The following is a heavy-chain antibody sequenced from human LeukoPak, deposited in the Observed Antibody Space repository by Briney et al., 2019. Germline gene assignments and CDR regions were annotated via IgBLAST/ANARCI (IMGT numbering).Heavy chain of an antibody. CDR3: ARGGDCSSTSCYRRPFDP. Sequence: GASVKVSCKASGYTFTSYGISWVRQAPGQGLEWKGWISAYNGNTNYAQKLQGRVTMTTDTSTSTAYMELRSLRSDDTAVYYCARGGDCSSTSCYRRPFDPWGQGTLVTVSS. CDR2: ISAYNGNT. CDR1: GYTFTSYG. D-gene: IGHD2-2*01. J-gene: IGHJ5*02. V-gene: IGHV1-18*01.